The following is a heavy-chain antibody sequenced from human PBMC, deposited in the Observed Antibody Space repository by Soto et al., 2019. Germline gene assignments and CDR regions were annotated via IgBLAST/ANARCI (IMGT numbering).Heavy chain of an antibody. CDR3: ATPTDYYDSRGWGFFAY. V-gene: IGHV4-4*02. Sequence: QVQLQESGPGLVKPSGTLSLTCAVSGGSISSSNWWSWVRQPPGKGLEWIGEIYHSGSTNYNPSLTRRVTLSADKSLNQCSLKLRSVTAADTAGYYCATPTDYYDSRGWGFFAYWGQGTLVTVSS. D-gene: IGHD3-22*01. J-gene: IGHJ4*02. CDR2: IYHSGST. CDR1: GGSISSSNW.